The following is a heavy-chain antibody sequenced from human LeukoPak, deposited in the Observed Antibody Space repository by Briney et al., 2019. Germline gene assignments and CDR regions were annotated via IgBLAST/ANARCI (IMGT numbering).Heavy chain of an antibody. D-gene: IGHD3-16*02. Sequence: GGSLRLSCAASGFTFSSYAMSWVRQAPGKGLEWVSAISVSGGSTYYADSVKGRFTISRDNSKKTLYLQMNSLRAEDTAVYYCAKDDTYDYVWGSYRYSYFDYWGQGTLVTVSS. J-gene: IGHJ4*02. V-gene: IGHV3-23*01. CDR2: ISVSGGST. CDR3: AKDDTYDYVWGSYRYSYFDY. CDR1: GFTFSSYA.